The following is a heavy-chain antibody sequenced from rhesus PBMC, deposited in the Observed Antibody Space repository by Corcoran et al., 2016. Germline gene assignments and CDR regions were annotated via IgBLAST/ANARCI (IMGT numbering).Heavy chain of an antibody. CDR1: GGSINSNY. CDR2: IRSGGST. Sequence: QLQLQEWGEGLVKPSETLSLTCAVYGGSINSNYWSWIRQPPGKGLEWIGRIRSGGSTNYNPSRKSRVTISIDTSKNQFSLKLSSVTAADTAVYYCARGLIDYWGQGVLVTVSS. CDR3: ARGLIDY. J-gene: IGHJ4*01. D-gene: IGHD4-11*01. V-gene: IGHV4-160*01.